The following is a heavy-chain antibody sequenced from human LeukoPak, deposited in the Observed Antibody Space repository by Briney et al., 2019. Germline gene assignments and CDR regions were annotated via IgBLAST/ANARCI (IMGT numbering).Heavy chain of an antibody. V-gene: IGHV4-34*01. CDR2: VNHSGST. D-gene: IGHD3-10*01. CDR3: ARGGRSEYFGSGSHDY. J-gene: IGHJ4*02. Sequence: PSETLSLTCAVYGGSFSDYYWTWLRQPPGKGLEWIGEVNHSGSTNYNPSLKSRVTISLDTSKSQFSLKLSSVTAADTAVYYCARGGRSEYFGSGSHDYWGQGTLVTVSS. CDR1: GGSFSDYY.